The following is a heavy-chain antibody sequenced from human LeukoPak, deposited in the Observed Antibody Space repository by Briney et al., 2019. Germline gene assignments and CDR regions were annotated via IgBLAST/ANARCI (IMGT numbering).Heavy chain of an antibody. V-gene: IGHV3-23*01. Sequence: PGGSLRLSCAASGFTFSSYAMSWVRQAPGKGLEWVSSINDSDDSTYYADSVKGRFTISRDNSKNTLYLLMNNLRAEDTAIFYCATAYCSSTSCPTWGQGTLVTVSS. D-gene: IGHD2-2*01. CDR1: GFTFSSYA. CDR3: ATAYCSSTSCPT. CDR2: INDSDDST. J-gene: IGHJ5*02.